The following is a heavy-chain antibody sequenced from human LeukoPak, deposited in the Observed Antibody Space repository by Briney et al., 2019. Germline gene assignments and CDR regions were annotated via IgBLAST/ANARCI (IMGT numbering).Heavy chain of an antibody. D-gene: IGHD4-17*01. CDR3: ARGTMTTVTYYFDY. J-gene: IGHJ4*02. CDR2: IYYSGST. CDR1: GGSISSSSYY. V-gene: IGHV4-39*01. Sequence: SETLSLTCTVSGGSISSSSYYWGWIRQPPGKGLEWIGSIYYSGSTYYNPSLKSRVTISVDTSKNQFSLKLSSVTAADTAVYYCARGTMTTVTYYFDYWGQGTLVTVSS.